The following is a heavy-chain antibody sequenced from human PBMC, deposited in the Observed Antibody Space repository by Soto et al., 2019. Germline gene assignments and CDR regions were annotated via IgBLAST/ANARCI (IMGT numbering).Heavy chain of an antibody. CDR3: SSGEDRVATPPGY. CDR2: LYYSGRT. V-gene: IGHV4-59*01. D-gene: IGHD2-15*01. CDR1: GGSISSYY. J-gene: IGHJ4*02. Sequence: QVQLQQSGPGLVKPSETLSLTCTVSGGSISSYYWSWVRQPPGKGLEWIGYLYYSGRTNSNPSLRRRVTISVDTSKNQCSQKLSSATAADTAEYYRSSGEDRVATPPGYWGQGPLVTVSS.